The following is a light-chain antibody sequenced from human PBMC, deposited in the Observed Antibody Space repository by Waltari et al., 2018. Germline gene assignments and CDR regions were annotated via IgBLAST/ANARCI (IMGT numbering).Light chain of an antibody. CDR3: QQLDSYPFT. CDR1: QAIRSY. J-gene: IGKJ3*01. CDR2: ATS. Sequence: IQLTQSPSSLSASAGDRVTITCRASQAIRSYLAWYQQKPGKAPKVLSYATSTLQSGVPSRFSGSGSGTDFTLTISSLQPEDFATYYCQQLDSYPFTFGPGTKVDIK. V-gene: IGKV1-9*01.